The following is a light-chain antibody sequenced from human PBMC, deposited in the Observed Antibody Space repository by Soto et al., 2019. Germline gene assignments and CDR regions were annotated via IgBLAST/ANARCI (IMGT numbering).Light chain of an antibody. CDR1: NSNIGSNT. V-gene: IGLV1-44*01. CDR2: SDN. CDR3: ATWYDSLNAWV. Sequence: QSVLTQPPSASGTPGQRVTISCSGSNSNIGSNTVNWYQQLPGTAPKLLIYSDNQRPSGVPDRFSGSKSGTSASLAISGLQSEDEADYFCATWYDSLNAWVFGGGTQLTVL. J-gene: IGLJ3*02.